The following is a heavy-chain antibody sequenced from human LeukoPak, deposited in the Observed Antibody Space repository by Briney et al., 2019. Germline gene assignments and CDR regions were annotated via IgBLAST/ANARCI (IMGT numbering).Heavy chain of an antibody. Sequence: GGSLRLSCAASGFTFSSYGMHWVRQAPGKGLEWVAVISYDGSNKYYADSVKGRFTISRDNSKNTLYLQMNSLRAEDTAVYYCARVVGPDDSSGFYSGGYFDYWGQGTLVTVSS. CDR3: ARVVGPDDSSGFYSGGYFDY. CDR1: GFTFSSYG. V-gene: IGHV3-30*03. J-gene: IGHJ4*02. CDR2: ISYDGSNK. D-gene: IGHD3-22*01.